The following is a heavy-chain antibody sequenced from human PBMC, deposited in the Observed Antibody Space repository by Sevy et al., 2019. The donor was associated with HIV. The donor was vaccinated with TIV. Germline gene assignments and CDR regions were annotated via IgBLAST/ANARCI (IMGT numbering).Heavy chain of an antibody. V-gene: IGHV5-51*01. CDR3: ARLGIMITFGGVSAGPIDY. CDR1: GYSFTSYW. D-gene: IGHD3-16*01. CDR2: IYPGDSDT. J-gene: IGHJ4*02. Sequence: GESLKISCKGSGYSFTSYWIGWVRQMPGKGLEWMGIIYPGDSDTRYSPSFQGQVTISADKSISTAYLQWSSLKASDTAMYYCARLGIMITFGGVSAGPIDYRGQGTLVTVSS.